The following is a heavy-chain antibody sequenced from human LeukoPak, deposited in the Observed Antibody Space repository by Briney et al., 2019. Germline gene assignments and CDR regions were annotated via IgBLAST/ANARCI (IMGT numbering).Heavy chain of an antibody. D-gene: IGHD3-22*01. CDR2: IYYSGST. CDR1: GGSISSSSYH. CDR3: ASTKSYASSGYPFDY. J-gene: IGHJ4*02. V-gene: IGHV4-39*01. Sequence: PSKTLSLTCTVSGGSISSSSYHWGWIRQPPGKVLEWIGSIYYSGSTYYNPSLKKRVTISVDTSKNQFSLKLSSVTAAETAVYYCASTKSYASSGYPFDYWGQGTLVTVSS.